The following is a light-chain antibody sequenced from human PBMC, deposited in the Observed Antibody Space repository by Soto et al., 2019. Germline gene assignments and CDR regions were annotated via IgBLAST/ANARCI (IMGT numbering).Light chain of an antibody. Sequence: DVVMTQSPLSLPVTLGQPASISCRSSQSLVYSDGNTYLNWFQQRPGQSPRRLIYKVSNRDSGVPYRFSGGGSGTDFTLKISRVEAEDVGVYYCMQGTHWPPAFGQGTKLEIK. J-gene: IGKJ2*01. CDR1: QSLVYSDGNTY. CDR2: KVS. CDR3: MQGTHWPPA. V-gene: IGKV2-30*01.